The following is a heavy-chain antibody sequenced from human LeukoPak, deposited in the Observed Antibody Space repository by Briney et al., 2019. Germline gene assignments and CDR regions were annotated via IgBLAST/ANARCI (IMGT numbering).Heavy chain of an antibody. J-gene: IGHJ4*02. Sequence: GGSLRLSCAASGFTFTTYSMNWVRQAPGKGLEWVSSISSSSTYIYYADSVKGRFTISRDNAKNSLYLQMNSLRAEDTAVYYCAKEYCRSTSCRFDYWGQGTLVTVSS. D-gene: IGHD2-2*01. CDR1: GFTFTTYS. V-gene: IGHV3-21*01. CDR3: AKEYCRSTSCRFDY. CDR2: ISSSSTYI.